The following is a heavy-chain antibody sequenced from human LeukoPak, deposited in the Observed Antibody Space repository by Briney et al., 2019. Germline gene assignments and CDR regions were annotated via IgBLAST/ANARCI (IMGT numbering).Heavy chain of an antibody. CDR2: ISRGGDVT. J-gene: IGHJ4*02. CDR1: GFTFNSYA. V-gene: IGHV3-23*01. CDR3: TKEATATGYAPD. D-gene: IGHD1-1*01. Sequence: PGGTLRLSCAATGFTFNSYALSWVRQAPGKGLEWVSAISRGGDVTYYADAVEGRFTISRDNSKKMLFLQMSSLRAEDTATYYCTKEATATGYAPDWGQGTLVTVSS.